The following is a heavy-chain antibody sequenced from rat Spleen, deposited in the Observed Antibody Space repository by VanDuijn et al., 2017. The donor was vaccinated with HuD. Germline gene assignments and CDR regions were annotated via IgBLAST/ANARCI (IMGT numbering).Heavy chain of an antibody. CDR3: TRDQLAVFDY. Sequence: QVQLKESGPGLVQPSQTLSLTCTVSGFSLMDYSVHWVRQPSGKGPEWMGRMWYDGDTTYNSTLKSRLSISRDTTKNQVFLKRESLQTDDTVTYYLTRDQLAVFDYWGQGVMVTVSS. V-gene: IGHV2S30*01. D-gene: IGHD1-2*01. CDR2: MWYDGDT. J-gene: IGHJ2*01. CDR1: GFSLMDYS.